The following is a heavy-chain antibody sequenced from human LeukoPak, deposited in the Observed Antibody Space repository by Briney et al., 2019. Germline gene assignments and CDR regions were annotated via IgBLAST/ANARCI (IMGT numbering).Heavy chain of an antibody. CDR3: AKVGGTSGWPVPLDC. D-gene: IGHD6-19*01. V-gene: IGHV3-23*01. CDR1: GFTFSSYA. CDR2: ISGSGDRT. J-gene: IGHJ4*02. Sequence: QSGGSLRLSCAASGFTFSSYAMSWVRQAPGKGLEWVSVISGSGDRTYYADSVRGRFTISRDNSKNTLYLQVNSLRAEDTAGYYCAKVGGTSGWPVPLDCWGQGTLVTVSS.